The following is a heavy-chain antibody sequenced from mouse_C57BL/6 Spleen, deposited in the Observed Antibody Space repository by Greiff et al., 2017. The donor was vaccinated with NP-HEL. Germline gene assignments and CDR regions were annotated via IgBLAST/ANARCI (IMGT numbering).Heavy chain of an antibody. J-gene: IGHJ2*01. D-gene: IGHD1-1*01. V-gene: IGHV5-9-1*02. CDR1: GFTFSSYA. Sequence: EVQGVESGEGLVKPGGSLKLSCAASGFTFSSYAMSWVRQTPEKRLEWVAYISSGGDYIYYADTVKGRFTISRDNARNTLYLQMSSLKSEDTAMYYCTRDRDGSRGYFDYWGQGTTLTVSS. CDR2: ISSGGDYI. CDR3: TRDRDGSRGYFDY.